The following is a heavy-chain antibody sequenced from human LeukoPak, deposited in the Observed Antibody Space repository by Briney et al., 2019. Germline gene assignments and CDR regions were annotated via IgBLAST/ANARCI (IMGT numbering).Heavy chain of an antibody. CDR3: ARPKGGRDTNAFDI. CDR1: GGSISSYY. V-gene: IGHV4-59*08. J-gene: IGHJ3*02. Sequence: KSSETLSLTCTVSGGSISSYYWSWIRQPPGKGLEWIGYIYYSGSTNYNPSLKGRVTISVDTSKNQFSLKLSSVTAADTAVYYCARPKGGRDTNAFDIWGQGTMVTVSS. D-gene: IGHD5-18*01. CDR2: IYYSGST.